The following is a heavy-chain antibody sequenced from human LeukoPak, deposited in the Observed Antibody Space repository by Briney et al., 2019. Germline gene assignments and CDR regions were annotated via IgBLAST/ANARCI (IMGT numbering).Heavy chain of an antibody. D-gene: IGHD2-21*02. V-gene: IGHV1-18*01. J-gene: IGHJ4*02. CDR3: ARDGPAYCGGDCYSDY. CDR2: ISAYNGNT. CDR1: GYSFTSYG. Sequence: GASVKVSCKASGYSFTSYGISWVRQAPGQGLEWMGWISAYNGNTNYAQKLQGRVTMTTDTSTSTAYMELRSLRSDDTAVYYCARDGPAYCGGDCYSDYWGQRTLVTVSS.